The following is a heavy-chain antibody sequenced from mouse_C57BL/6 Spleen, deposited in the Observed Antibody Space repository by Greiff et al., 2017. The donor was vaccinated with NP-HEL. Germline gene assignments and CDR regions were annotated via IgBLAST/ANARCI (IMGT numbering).Heavy chain of an antibody. Sequence: QVQLQQSGAELVRPGASVKLSCKASGYTFTDYYINWVKQRPGQGLEWIARIYPGSGNTYYNEKFKGKATLTAEKSSSTAYMQLSSLTSEDSAVYFGASSYYYGSSSAWFAYWGQGTLGTVSA. V-gene: IGHV1-76*01. CDR2: IYPGSGNT. CDR1: GYTFTDYY. CDR3: ASSYYYGSSSAWFAY. D-gene: IGHD1-1*01. J-gene: IGHJ3*01.